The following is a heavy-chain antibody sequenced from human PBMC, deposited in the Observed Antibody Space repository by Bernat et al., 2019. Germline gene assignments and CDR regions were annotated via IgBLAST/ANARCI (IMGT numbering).Heavy chain of an antibody. CDR1: GFTFRNYA. D-gene: IGHD1-7*01. CDR3: AKGGQGDLNPMNYNFDY. V-gene: IGHV3-23*01. CDR2: INNSGGTT. J-gene: IGHJ4*02. Sequence: EVQVLESGGGLVQPGESLRLSCGASGFTFRNYAMSWVRQAPGKGLEWVSGINNSGGTTYYADSVKGRFTISRDKTKNTLYLQMNSMRAEDTAVYYCAKGGQGDLNPMNYNFDYWGQGTLVTVSS.